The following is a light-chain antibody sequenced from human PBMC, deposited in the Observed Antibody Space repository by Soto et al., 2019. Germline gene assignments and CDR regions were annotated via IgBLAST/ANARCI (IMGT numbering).Light chain of an antibody. Sequence: DIVMTQSPDSLAVSLGERATINCKSSQSVLYTSNNLNYLAWYQQKPGQPPKLLIYWASTRESGVPDRFSGSGSGTDFTLTIISLQAEDVAVYYCQQYYGAPLTFGGGTKVEIK. V-gene: IGKV4-1*01. CDR2: WAS. CDR1: QSVLYTSNNLNY. J-gene: IGKJ4*01. CDR3: QQYYGAPLT.